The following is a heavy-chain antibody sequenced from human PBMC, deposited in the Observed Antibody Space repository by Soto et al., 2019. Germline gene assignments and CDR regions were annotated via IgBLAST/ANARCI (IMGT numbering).Heavy chain of an antibody. V-gene: IGHV4-30-2*01. J-gene: IGHJ5*02. CDR1: GGSISSGGYS. D-gene: IGHD3-10*01. CDR2: IYHSGST. CDR3: ARAYYGSGSYSNNWFDP. Sequence: SETLSLTCAVSGGSISSGGYSWSWIRQPPGKGLEWIGYIYHSGSTYYNPSLKSRVTISVDRSKNQFSLKLSSVTAADTAVYYCARAYYGSGSYSNNWFDPWGQGTLVTVSS.